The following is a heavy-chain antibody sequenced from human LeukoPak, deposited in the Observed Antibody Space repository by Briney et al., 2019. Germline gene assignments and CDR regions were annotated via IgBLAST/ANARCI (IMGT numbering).Heavy chain of an antibody. V-gene: IGHV3-74*01. CDR3: AIPPIAAATRDY. CDR1: GFTFSSYW. J-gene: IGHJ4*02. D-gene: IGHD6-13*01. Sequence: GGSLRLSCVASGFTFSSYWMHWVRQDPRKGLVWVSRINGDGRNINYADSVRGRFTISRDNAKNTLYLQMNTLRVEDTAVYYCAIPPIAAATRDYWGQGTLVTVSS. CDR2: INGDGRNI.